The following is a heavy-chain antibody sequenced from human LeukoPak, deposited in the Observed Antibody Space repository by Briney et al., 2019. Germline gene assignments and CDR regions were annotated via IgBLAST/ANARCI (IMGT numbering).Heavy chain of an antibody. CDR1: GFTFSSYA. J-gene: IGHJ4*02. Sequence: PGGSLRLSCAASGFTFSSYAMHWVRQAPGKGVEWVAVISYDGSNKYYADSVKGRFTISRDNSKNTLYLQMNSLRAEDTAVYYCARFNQYYHDSSSFLDYWGQGTLVTVSS. V-gene: IGHV3-30-3*01. D-gene: IGHD3-22*01. CDR2: ISYDGSNK. CDR3: ARFNQYYHDSSSFLDY.